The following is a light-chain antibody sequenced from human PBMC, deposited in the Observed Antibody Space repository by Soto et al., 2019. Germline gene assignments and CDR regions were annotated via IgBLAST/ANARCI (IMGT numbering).Light chain of an antibody. V-gene: IGLV2-11*01. Sequence: QSVLTQPRSVSGSPGQSVTISCTGTTTDVGGYNYVSWYQQHPGRAPKLIISEVNKRPSGVPDRFSGSKSGNTASLTISGLQAEDEADYYCCSYAGTYSIFGGGTQLTVL. CDR3: CSYAGTYSI. J-gene: IGLJ2*01. CDR1: TTDVGGYNY. CDR2: EVN.